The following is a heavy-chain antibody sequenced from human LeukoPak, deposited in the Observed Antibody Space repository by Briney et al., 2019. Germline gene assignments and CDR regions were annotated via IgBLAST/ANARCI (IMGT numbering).Heavy chain of an antibody. D-gene: IGHD7-27*01. CDR2: INSNSGGT. Sequence: ASVKVSSKASGYTFTGYYIHWVRQAPGQGLEWMGWINSNSGGTYYAQKFQGRVTVTRDTSIGTAFLELNRLRSDDTAVYYCARGGDVHSATVRFQYWGWGSLVSVSS. J-gene: IGHJ4*02. V-gene: IGHV1-2*02. CDR1: GYTFTGYY. CDR3: ARGGDVHSATVRFQY.